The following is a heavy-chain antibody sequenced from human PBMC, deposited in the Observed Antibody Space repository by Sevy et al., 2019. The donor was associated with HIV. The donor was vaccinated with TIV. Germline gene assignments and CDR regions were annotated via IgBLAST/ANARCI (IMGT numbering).Heavy chain of an antibody. J-gene: IGHJ5*02. Sequence: GGSLRLSCAASGFTFNDYALHWVRQAPGKGLEWVSIISSDGDYKYYADTVKGRFTISRDNSKNTVYLQMNRLRAEDTAFYYCAREGAPYRNIRYCSGSNCFYNWFDPWGQGTLVTVSS. D-gene: IGHD2-15*01. CDR1: GFTFNDYA. CDR2: ISSDGDYK. V-gene: IGHV3-30-3*01. CDR3: AREGAPYRNIRYCSGSNCFYNWFDP.